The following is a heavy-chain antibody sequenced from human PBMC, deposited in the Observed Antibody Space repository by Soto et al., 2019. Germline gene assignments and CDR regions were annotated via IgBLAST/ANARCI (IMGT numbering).Heavy chain of an antibody. CDR2: ISAYNGNT. V-gene: IGHV1-18*01. D-gene: IGHD1-1*01. Sequence: RQATGQGLEWMGWISAYNGNTNYAQKLQGRVTMTTDTSTSTAYMELRSLRSDDTAVYYCARGNVRFDYSGQGTLVTVSS. CDR3: ARGNVRFDY. J-gene: IGHJ4*02.